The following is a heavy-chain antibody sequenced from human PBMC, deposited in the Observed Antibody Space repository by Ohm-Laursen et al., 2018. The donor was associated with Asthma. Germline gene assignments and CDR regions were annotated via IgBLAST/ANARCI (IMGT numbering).Heavy chain of an antibody. Sequence: SLRLSCTASGFTFSTYWMSWVRQAPGKGLEWVGRIKSKTDGGTTDYAAPMKGRFTISRDDSKNTLYLQINSLKMEDTAVYYCTPSAYDSSGYADYWGQGTLVTVSS. J-gene: IGHJ4*02. D-gene: IGHD3-22*01. CDR3: TPSAYDSSGYADY. CDR1: GFTFSTYW. CDR2: IKSKTDGGTT. V-gene: IGHV3-15*01.